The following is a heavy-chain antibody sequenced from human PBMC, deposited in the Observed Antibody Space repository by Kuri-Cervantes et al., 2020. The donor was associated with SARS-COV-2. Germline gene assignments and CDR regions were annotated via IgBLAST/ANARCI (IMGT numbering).Heavy chain of an antibody. J-gene: IGHJ4*02. V-gene: IGHV3-33*08. D-gene: IGHD1-7*01. CDR1: GFTFRSYE. CDR2: IWYDGSNK. CDR3: ASWVGGTTLDYFDY. Sequence: GESLKISCTVSGFTFRSYEMKWVRQAPGEGLEWVAGIWYDGSNKEYADSVKGRFTIPRDNSKNTVYLQMKSLRAEDTAVYFCASWVGGTTLDYFDYWGQGTLVTVSS.